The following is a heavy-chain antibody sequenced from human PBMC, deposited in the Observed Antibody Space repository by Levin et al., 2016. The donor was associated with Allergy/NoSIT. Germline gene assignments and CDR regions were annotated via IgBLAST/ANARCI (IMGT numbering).Heavy chain of an antibody. J-gene: IGHJ6*03. CDR1: GYTFTSYG. D-gene: IGHD2-2*01. CDR3: ARGGDIVVVPAAEPYYYMDV. V-gene: IGHV1-18*04. CDR2: ISAYNGNT. Sequence: ASVKVSCKASGYTFTSYGISWVRQAPGQGLEWMGWISAYNGNTNYAQKLQGRVTMTTDTSTSTAYMELRSLRSDDTAVYYCARGGDIVVVPAAEPYYYMDVWGKGTTVTVSS.